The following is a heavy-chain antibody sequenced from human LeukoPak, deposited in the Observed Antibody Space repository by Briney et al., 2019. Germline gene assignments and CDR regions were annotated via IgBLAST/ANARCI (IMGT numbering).Heavy chain of an antibody. Sequence: QTSETLSLTCTVSGGSISSGGCYWSWIRQHPGKGLEWIGYIYYSGSTYYNPSLKSRVTISVDTSKNQFSLQLNSVTPEDTAVYYCARGTGVRGVINYYYGMDVWGQGTTVTVSS. CDR3: ARGTGVRGVINYYYGMDV. J-gene: IGHJ6*02. D-gene: IGHD3-10*01. CDR2: IYYSGST. V-gene: IGHV4-31*03. CDR1: GGSISSGGCY.